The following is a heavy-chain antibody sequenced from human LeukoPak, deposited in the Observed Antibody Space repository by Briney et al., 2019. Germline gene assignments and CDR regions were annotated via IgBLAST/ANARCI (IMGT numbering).Heavy chain of an antibody. Sequence: PGGSLRLSCAASGFTFSSDAMRWVRQAPGKGLEWVSSISTSSSYIYYADSVKGRFTISRNNAKNSLYLQMNSLRAEDTAVYYCARGRVGQWLVDAFDIWGQGTMVTVSS. J-gene: IGHJ3*02. CDR3: ARGRVGQWLVDAFDI. CDR1: GFTFSSDA. V-gene: IGHV3-21*01. CDR2: ISTSSSYI. D-gene: IGHD6-19*01.